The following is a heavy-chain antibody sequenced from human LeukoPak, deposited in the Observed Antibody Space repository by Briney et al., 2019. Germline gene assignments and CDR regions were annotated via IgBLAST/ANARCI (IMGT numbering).Heavy chain of an antibody. CDR1: GGSISSYY. CDR3: ARGPSSSGYNYYYYYMDV. D-gene: IGHD6-13*01. CDR2: IYTSGST. J-gene: IGHJ6*03. Sequence: PSETLSLTCTVSGGSISSYYWSWIRQPPGKGLEWIGYIYTSGSTNYNPSLKSRVTVSVDTSKNQFSLKLSSVTAADTAVYYCARGPSSSGYNYYYYYMDVWGKGTTVTVSS. V-gene: IGHV4-4*09.